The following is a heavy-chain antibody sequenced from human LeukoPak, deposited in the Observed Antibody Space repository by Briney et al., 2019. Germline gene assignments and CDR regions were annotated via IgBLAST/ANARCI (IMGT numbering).Heavy chain of an antibody. CDR1: GGSISSYY. V-gene: IGHV4-4*07. D-gene: IGHD1-26*01. CDR2: IYTSGST. CDR3: AHGAREPQSDAFDI. Sequence: SETLSLTCTVSGGSISSYYWSWIRQPAGKGLEWIGLIYTSGSTNYNPSLKSRVSMSLDTSKNQFSLKLSSVTAADTAVYYCAHGAREPQSDAFDIWGQGTMVTVSS. J-gene: IGHJ3*02.